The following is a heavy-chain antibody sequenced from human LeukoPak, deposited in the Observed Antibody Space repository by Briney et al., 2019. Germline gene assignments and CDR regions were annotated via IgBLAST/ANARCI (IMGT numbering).Heavy chain of an antibody. D-gene: IGHD3-16*01. CDR1: GFTFSSYA. V-gene: IGHV3-23*01. J-gene: IGHJ4*02. CDR2: ISGSGGST. CDR3: AMGGDYFDY. Sequence: GGSLRLSCAASGFTFSSYATSWVRQAPGKGLEWVSAISGSGGSTYYADSVKGRFTIPRDNSKNTLYLQMNSLRAEDTAVYYCAMGGDYFDYWGQGTLVTVSS.